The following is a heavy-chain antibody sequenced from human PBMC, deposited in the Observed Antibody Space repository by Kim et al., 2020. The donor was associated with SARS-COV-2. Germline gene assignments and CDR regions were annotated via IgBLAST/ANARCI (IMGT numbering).Heavy chain of an antibody. D-gene: IGHD5-18*01. Sequence: PSFQGQVTISADKSISTAYLQWSSLKASDTAMYYCARQGLPYYYYYGMDVWGQGTTVTVSS. V-gene: IGHV5-51*01. CDR3: ARQGLPYYYYYGMDV. J-gene: IGHJ6*02.